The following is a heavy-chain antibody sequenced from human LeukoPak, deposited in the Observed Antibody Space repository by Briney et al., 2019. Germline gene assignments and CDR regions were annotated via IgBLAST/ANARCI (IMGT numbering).Heavy chain of an antibody. D-gene: IGHD1-26*01. J-gene: IGHJ2*01. CDR2: ISSSGSTI. Sequence: GGSLRLSCAASGLTFSDYYMSWIRQAPGKGLEWVSYISSSGSTIYYADSVKGRFTISRDNAKNSLYLLMNSLRAEDTAVYYCAKDRGSYYVNWYFDLWGRGTLVTVSS. V-gene: IGHV3-11*01. CDR3: AKDRGSYYVNWYFDL. CDR1: GLTFSDYY.